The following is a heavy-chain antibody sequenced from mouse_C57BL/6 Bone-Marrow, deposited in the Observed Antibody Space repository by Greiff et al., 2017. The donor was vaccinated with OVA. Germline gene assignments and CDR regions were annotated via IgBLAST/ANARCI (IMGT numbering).Heavy chain of an antibody. CDR2: IYPGSGNI. CDR3: ARSERLRDYFDY. D-gene: IGHD2-2*01. Sequence: QVQLQQSGAELVRPGASVKLSCKASGYTFTDYYISWVKQGPGQGLEWIARIYPGSGNIYYHEKFKGKATLTAEKSSSTAYMQLSSLTSDDSAVYFCARSERLRDYFDYWGQGTTLTVSS. CDR1: GYTFTDYY. V-gene: IGHV1-76*01. J-gene: IGHJ2*01.